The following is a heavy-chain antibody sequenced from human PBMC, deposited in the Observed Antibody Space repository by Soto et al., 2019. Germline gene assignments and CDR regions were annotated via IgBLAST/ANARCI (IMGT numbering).Heavy chain of an antibody. CDR3: ARDYHSGGAFDI. J-gene: IGHJ3*02. V-gene: IGHV4-59*01. CDR1: SGSISSYY. Sequence: SETLSLTCTVSSGSISSYYWSWIRQPPGKGLEWIGYIYYSGSTNYNPSLKSRVTISVDTSKNQFSLKLSSVTAADTAVYYCARDYHSGGAFDIWGQGTMVTVSS. CDR2: IYYSGST. D-gene: IGHD6-19*01.